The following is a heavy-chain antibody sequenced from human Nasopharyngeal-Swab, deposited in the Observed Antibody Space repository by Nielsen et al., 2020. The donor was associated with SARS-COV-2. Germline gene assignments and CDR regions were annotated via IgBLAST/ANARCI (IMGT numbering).Heavy chain of an antibody. CDR1: GGTFITYA. Sequence: SVKVSCKASGGTFITYAFTWVRQAPGHGLEWMGGIIPFFGTAKYAQKFQGRVTITSDQSTRTAYMELSSLRSEDTAVYYCARMSGSYPQYYFDYWGQGTLITVSS. D-gene: IGHD1-26*01. V-gene: IGHV1-69*13. CDR2: IIPFFGTA. J-gene: IGHJ4*02. CDR3: ARMSGSYPQYYFDY.